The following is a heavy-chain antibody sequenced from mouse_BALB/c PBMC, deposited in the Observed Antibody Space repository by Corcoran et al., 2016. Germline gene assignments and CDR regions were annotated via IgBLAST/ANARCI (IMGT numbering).Heavy chain of an antibody. D-gene: IGHD1-2*01. J-gene: IGHJ3*01. Sequence: EVQLQQSGAELVRPGALVKLSCKASGFNIKDYYMHWVKQRPEQGLEWIGWIDPENGNTIYDPKFQGKASITADTSSNTAYLQLSSLTSEDTAVYYCARSGFITTARGFAYWGQGTLVTVSA. V-gene: IGHV14-1*02. CDR3: ARSGFITTARGFAY. CDR2: IDPENGNT. CDR1: GFNIKDYY.